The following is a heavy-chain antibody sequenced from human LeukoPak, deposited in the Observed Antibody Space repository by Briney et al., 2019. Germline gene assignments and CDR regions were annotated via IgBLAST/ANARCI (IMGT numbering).Heavy chain of an antibody. CDR3: ARDGYYGRGSIY. CDR1: GGSLSTASYY. D-gene: IGHD3-10*01. V-gene: IGHV4-39*07. J-gene: IGHJ4*02. Sequence: SETLSLTCTVSGGSLSTASYYWAWIRQPPGKGLEWIGSLYSSGNTYYNPSLKSRVTLSLDTSKNQFSLRLNSVTAADTAVYFCARDGYYGRGSIYWGQGTLVTVSS. CDR2: LYSSGNT.